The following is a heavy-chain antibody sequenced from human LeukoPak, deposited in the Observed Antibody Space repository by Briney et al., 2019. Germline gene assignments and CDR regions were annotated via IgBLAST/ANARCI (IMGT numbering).Heavy chain of an antibody. V-gene: IGHV3-7*01. CDR1: GFTFGSYW. J-gene: IGHJ5*02. D-gene: IGHD3-10*01. CDR2: IKEDGSEK. Sequence: AGGSLRLSCAASGFTFGSYWMSWVSQAPGKGLEWVANIKEDGSEKNYVDSVKGRFTISRDNAKNSLYLQMNSLRGEDTAVYYCARDRGVVGTFDPWGQGTLVTVSS. CDR3: ARDRGVVGTFDP.